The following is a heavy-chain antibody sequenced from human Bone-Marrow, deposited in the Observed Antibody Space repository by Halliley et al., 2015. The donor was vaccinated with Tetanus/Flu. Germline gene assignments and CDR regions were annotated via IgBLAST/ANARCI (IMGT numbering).Heavy chain of an antibody. Sequence: TLSLTCTVSGGSISGDNWWSWVRQPPGKGLEWIGEISHTGSTNYNPSLKSRLTMSLDKSKNQFSLRLNSVTAADTAIYYCARVSGLLVIILEGMCFDSWGQGTLVTVSS. V-gene: IGHV4-4*02. CDR1: GGSISGDNW. CDR3: ARVSGLLVIILEGMCFDS. CDR2: ISHTGST. J-gene: IGHJ4*02. D-gene: IGHD3-9*01.